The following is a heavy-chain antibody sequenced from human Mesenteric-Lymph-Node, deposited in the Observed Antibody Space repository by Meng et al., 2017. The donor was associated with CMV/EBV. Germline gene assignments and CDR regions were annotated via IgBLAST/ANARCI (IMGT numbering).Heavy chain of an antibody. CDR3: ATFTIVVATPVGFDP. V-gene: IGHV3-30*02. Sequence: GESLKISCAASGFTFSSYGMHWVRQAPGKGLEWVAFIRFDGDNKYYADSVKGRFTISRDNAKNSLYLQMNSLRAEDTAVYYCATFTIVVATPVGFDPWGQGTLVTVSS. J-gene: IGHJ5*02. CDR1: GFTFSSYG. D-gene: IGHD3-22*01. CDR2: IRFDGDNK.